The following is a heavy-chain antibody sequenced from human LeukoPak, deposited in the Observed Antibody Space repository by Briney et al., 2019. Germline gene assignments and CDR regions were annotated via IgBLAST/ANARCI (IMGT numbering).Heavy chain of an antibody. CDR1: GGSISSYY. V-gene: IGHV4-59*08. D-gene: IGHD2-15*01. J-gene: IGHJ4*02. Sequence: SETLSLTCTVSGGSISSYYWSWIRQPPGKGLEWIGYIYYSGSTNYNPSLKSRVTISVDTSKNQFSLKLSSVTAADTAVYYCARLGYCGGGSCYFHYWGQGTLVTVSS. CDR2: IYYSGST. CDR3: ARLGYCGGGSCYFHY.